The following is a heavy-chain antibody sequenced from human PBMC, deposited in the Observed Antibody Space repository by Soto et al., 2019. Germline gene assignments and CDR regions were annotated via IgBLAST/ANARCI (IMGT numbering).Heavy chain of an antibody. CDR3: ARGGVVVVSYALDA. CDR1: GGFISNYY. D-gene: IGHD2-21*01. Sequence: PSETLSLTCIVSGGFISNYYWTWIRQSPGKGLEWIGYVYNSGSTKYNPSLKSRVSISIDTSKNQLSLKLSSVTAADTAVYYCARGGVVVVSYALDAWGQGTTVTVS. J-gene: IGHJ6*02. CDR2: VYNSGST. V-gene: IGHV4-59*01.